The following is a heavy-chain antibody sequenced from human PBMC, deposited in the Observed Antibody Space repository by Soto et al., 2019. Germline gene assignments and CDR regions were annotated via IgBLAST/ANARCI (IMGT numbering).Heavy chain of an antibody. D-gene: IGHD3-16*01. Sequence: EVQLVESGGGLVQPGGSLRLSCAASGFTFSSYSMNWVRQAPVKGLEWVSYISSSSSTIYYADSVKGRFTISRDNAKNSLYLQMNSLRDEDTAVYYGAREFITFGGVIGYWGQGTLVTVSS. CDR3: AREFITFGGVIGY. CDR2: ISSSSSTI. J-gene: IGHJ4*02. CDR1: GFTFSSYS. V-gene: IGHV3-48*02.